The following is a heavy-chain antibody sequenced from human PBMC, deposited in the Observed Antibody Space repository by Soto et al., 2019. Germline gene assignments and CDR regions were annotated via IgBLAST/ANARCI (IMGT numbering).Heavy chain of an antibody. V-gene: IGHV3-9*01. J-gene: IGHJ4*02. CDR3: AKGRPMVGYFDY. Sequence: EVQLVESGRGLVQPGRSLRLSCAASGFTFDDYAMHWVRQAPGKGLEWVSGISWNSGSIGYADSVKGRFTISRDNAKNSLYLQMNSLRAEDTALYYCAKGRPMVGYFDYWGQGTLVTVSS. D-gene: IGHD3-10*01. CDR2: ISWNSGSI. CDR1: GFTFDDYA.